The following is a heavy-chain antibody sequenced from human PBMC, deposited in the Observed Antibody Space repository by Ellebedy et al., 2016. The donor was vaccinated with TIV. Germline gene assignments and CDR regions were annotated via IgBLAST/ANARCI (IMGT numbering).Heavy chain of an antibody. J-gene: IGHJ5*02. CDR3: ARDWDATGDRSDSDL. D-gene: IGHD1-1*01. CDR1: GYTFTDYF. Sequence: ASVKVSCXASGYTFTDYFLHWVRQAPGQRLEWVGWINPNGGGTHYAPKFQGRVTVTMDTSISTAYLELTSLTSDDTAVYYCARDWDATGDRSDSDLWGQGTLVTVSS. V-gene: IGHV1-2*02. CDR2: INPNGGGT.